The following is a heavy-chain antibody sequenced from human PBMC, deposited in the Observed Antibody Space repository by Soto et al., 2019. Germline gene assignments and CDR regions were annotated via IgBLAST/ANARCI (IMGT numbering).Heavy chain of an antibody. D-gene: IGHD4-17*01. CDR1: GFTFSSFF. CDR2: IGANGGGT. J-gene: IGHJ3*01. Sequence: EVPLLEPGGGLVQPGGSLRLSCAASGFTFSSFFMSWVRQAPGKGLDWVSGIGANGGGTYYADSVKGRFIISRDNSKNTLYLQMNSLRAEDKAVYYCARDPNGDYLGAFDFWGQKTMVTVSS. V-gene: IGHV3-23*01. CDR3: ARDPNGDYLGAFDF.